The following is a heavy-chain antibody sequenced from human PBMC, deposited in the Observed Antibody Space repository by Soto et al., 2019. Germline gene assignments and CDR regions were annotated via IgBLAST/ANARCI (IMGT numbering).Heavy chain of an antibody. CDR3: SRDLLFLELLHYFHY. V-gene: IGHV3-21*01. Sequence: GGSLRLPCAASGFTFSRYSMDRVCQARGKGLECVSSISTSSSYSSYAASLKGRFPISRDNAKNSLYLQMNILRADDTAVYYCSRDLLFLELLHYFHYWGQGTLVTVSS. CDR1: GFTFSRYS. J-gene: IGHJ4*02. CDR2: ISTSSSYS. D-gene: IGHD3-3*01.